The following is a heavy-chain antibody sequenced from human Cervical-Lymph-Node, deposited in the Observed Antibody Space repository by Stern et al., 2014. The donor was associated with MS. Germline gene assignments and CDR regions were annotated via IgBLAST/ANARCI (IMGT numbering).Heavy chain of an antibody. CDR3: ARLDCSGGSCYSGDFDY. V-gene: IGHV5-51*01. J-gene: IGHJ4*02. D-gene: IGHD2-15*01. CDR2: VYPGDSDT. Sequence: EVQLVQSGAEVKRPGESLKISCKGSGYNFTNYWIAWVRQMPGKGLEWMGIVYPGDSDTRYSPSFQGQVTILADKAINTAYLQWSSLKASDTAMYFCARLDCSGGSCYSGDFDYWGQGTLVTVSS. CDR1: GYNFTNYW.